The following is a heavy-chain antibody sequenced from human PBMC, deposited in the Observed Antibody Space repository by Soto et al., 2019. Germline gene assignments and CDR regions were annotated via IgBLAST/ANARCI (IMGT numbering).Heavy chain of an antibody. D-gene: IGHD3-3*01. J-gene: IGHJ4*02. CDR2: ISYDGSNK. CDR3: AKDGRTIFGVAPDY. Sequence: GGSLRLSCAASGFTFSSYGMHWVRQAPGKGLEWVAVISYDGSNKYYADSVKGRFTISRDNSKNTLYLQMNSLRAEDTAVYYCAKDGRTIFGVAPDYWGQGTLVTVSS. V-gene: IGHV3-30*18. CDR1: GFTFSSYG.